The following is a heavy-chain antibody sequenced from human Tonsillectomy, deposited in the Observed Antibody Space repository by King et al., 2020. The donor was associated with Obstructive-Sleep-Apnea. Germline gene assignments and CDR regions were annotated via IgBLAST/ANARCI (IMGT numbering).Heavy chain of an antibody. D-gene: IGHD3-10*01. J-gene: IGHJ5*02. CDR2: IFYSGGT. Sequence: VQLQESGPGLVKPSETLSLNCTVSGASISSGYYYWSWIRQPPGKGLEWIGYIFYSGGTYCNPSLKSRVAISVDTSKNQFSLKLSSVTAADTAVYYCAREYYRSGTYYGYWFDPWGQGTLVTVSS. CDR3: AREYYRSGTYYGYWFDP. V-gene: IGHV4-30-4*01. CDR1: GASISSGYYY.